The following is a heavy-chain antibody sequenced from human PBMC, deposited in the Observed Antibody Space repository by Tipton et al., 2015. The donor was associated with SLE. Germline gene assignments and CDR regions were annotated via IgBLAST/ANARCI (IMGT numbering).Heavy chain of an antibody. V-gene: IGHV4-61*02. D-gene: IGHD6-19*01. J-gene: IGHJ4*02. CDR2: IYTSGST. Sequence: LRLSCTVSGGSISSGSYYWSWIRQPAGKGLEWIGRIYTSGSTNYNPSLKSRVTISVDTSKSQFSLKLNSVSAADTAIYYCARDGGGGGWSFDYWGQGALVTVSS. CDR1: GGSISSGSYY. CDR3: ARDGGGGGWSFDY.